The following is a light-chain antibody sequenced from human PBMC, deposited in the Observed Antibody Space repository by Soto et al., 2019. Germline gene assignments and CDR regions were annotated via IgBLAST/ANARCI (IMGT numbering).Light chain of an antibody. J-gene: IGKJ1*01. CDR2: EAS. V-gene: IGKV1-6*01. CDR3: LQDYVYPWT. CDR1: QGIGND. Sequence: AIQVTQSPSSLSASVGDRVTISCRASQGIGNDLGWYQQKPGKAPKLLIYEASTLQTGVASRCSGSGSGTDFTLTSSSLQPEDFATYYGLQDYVYPWTFGQGTKVEVK.